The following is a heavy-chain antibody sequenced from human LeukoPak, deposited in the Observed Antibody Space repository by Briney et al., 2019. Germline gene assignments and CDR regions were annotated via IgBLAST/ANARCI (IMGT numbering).Heavy chain of an antibody. CDR3: ARGGATRYCTNGVCHYFDY. CDR1: GFTVSNNY. Sequence: GGSLRLSCAASGFTVSNNYMSWVRQAPGKGLEWVSVIFSGGSTNYADSVKGRLTIARDNYKNTLYLQMNSLRAEDTAVYYCARGGATRYCTNGVCHYFDYWGQGTLVTVSS. CDR2: IFSGGST. V-gene: IGHV3-66*01. J-gene: IGHJ4*02. D-gene: IGHD2-8*01.